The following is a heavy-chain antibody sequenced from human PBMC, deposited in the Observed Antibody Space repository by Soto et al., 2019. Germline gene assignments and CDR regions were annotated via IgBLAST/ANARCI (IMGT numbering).Heavy chain of an antibody. J-gene: IGHJ5*02. CDR3: AKGMSGSYSYNWFDP. Sequence: EVQLLESGGGLVQPGGSLRLSCAASGFTFRSYAMSWVRQAPGKGLEWVSAIGGSGDSTFYADSVKGRFTISRDNSKNTLYLQMNSLRAEDTAVYYCAKGMSGSYSYNWFDPWGQGTLVTVSS. D-gene: IGHD1-26*01. CDR2: IGGSGDST. CDR1: GFTFRSYA. V-gene: IGHV3-23*01.